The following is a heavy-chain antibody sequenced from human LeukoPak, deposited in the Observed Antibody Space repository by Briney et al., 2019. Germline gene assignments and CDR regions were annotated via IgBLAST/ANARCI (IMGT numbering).Heavy chain of an antibody. CDR3: ATSTVTNGFDY. D-gene: IGHD4-17*01. V-gene: IGHV3-23*01. J-gene: IGHJ4*02. CDR1: GFTFSNIA. CDR2: FSTSDSRT. Sequence: PGGSLRLSCAASGFTFSNIAFYWVRQAPGKELEWVSSFSTSDSRTNYADSVKGRFTISSDISKNTLFLQMNGLRADDTAVYYCATSTVTNGFDYWGQGALVTVSS.